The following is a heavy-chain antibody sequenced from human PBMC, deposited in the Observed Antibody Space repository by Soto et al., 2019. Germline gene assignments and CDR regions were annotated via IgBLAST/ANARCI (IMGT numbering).Heavy chain of an antibody. J-gene: IGHJ6*03. V-gene: IGHV3-49*03. Sequence: PGGSLRLSCTASGFTFGDYAMSWFRQAPGKGLEWVGFIRSKAYGGTTEYAASVKGRFTISRDDSKSIAYLQMNSLKTEDTAVYYCTRASRQFTMVRGVIWYYYMDVWGKGTTVTVSS. D-gene: IGHD3-10*01. CDR3: TRASRQFTMVRGVIWYYYMDV. CDR1: GFTFGDYA. CDR2: IRSKAYGGTT.